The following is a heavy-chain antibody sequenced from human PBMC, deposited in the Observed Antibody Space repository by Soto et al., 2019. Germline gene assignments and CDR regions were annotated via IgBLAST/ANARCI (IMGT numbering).Heavy chain of an antibody. CDR1: RGAFSKFI. Sequence: QAQLEQSGGEVKKPGSSVKVSCKASRGAFSKFIVTWVRQAPGLGLVWVGGIIPIFGTANYAQKFQGRVTLIADQAMSTSYMEMNNLRSKDTAVYYCAKVRYSSPMSYYYGMDVCGQRPTLTVSS. D-gene: IGHD6-19*01. CDR3: AKVRYSSPMSYYYGMDV. V-gene: IGHV1-69*01. CDR2: IIPIFGTA. J-gene: IGHJ6*02.